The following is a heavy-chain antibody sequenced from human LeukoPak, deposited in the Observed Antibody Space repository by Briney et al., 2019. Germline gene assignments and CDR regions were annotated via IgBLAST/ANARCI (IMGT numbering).Heavy chain of an antibody. V-gene: IGHV3-23*01. CDR3: AASSGWSLSFDY. Sequence: GGSLRLSCAASGFTFSSYAMSWVRQAPGKGLEWVSAISGSGGSTYYADSVKGRFTISRDNSKNTLYLQMNSLRAEDTAVYYCAASSGWSLSFDYWGQGTLVTVSS. CDR1: GFTFSSYA. J-gene: IGHJ4*02. CDR2: ISGSGGST. D-gene: IGHD6-19*01.